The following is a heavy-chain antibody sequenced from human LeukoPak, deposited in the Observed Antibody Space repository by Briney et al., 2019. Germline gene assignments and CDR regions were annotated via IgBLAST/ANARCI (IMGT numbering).Heavy chain of an antibody. J-gene: IGHJ4*02. CDR1: GFTFSRYP. Sequence: PGGSLRLSCSASGFTFSRYPMHWVRQAPGKGLEYVSAISGNGGSTYYADSAKGRFTISRDNSKNTLYLQMSSLRTEDTAIYYCVKAQYDFWSGLDYWGQGTLVTVSS. D-gene: IGHD3-3*01. V-gene: IGHV3-64D*09. CDR3: VKAQYDFWSGLDY. CDR2: ISGNGGST.